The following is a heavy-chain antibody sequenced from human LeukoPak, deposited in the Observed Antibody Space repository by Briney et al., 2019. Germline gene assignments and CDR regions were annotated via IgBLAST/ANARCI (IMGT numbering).Heavy chain of an antibody. CDR1: GGTFSSYA. Sequence: SVKVSCKASGGTFSSYAISWVRQAPGQGLEWMGGIIPIFGTANYAQKFQGRVTITADESTSTAYMELSSLRSEDTAVYYCARVHVGIVAYWYFDLWGRGTLVTVSS. CDR3: ARVHVGIVAYWYFDL. CDR2: IIPIFGTA. J-gene: IGHJ2*01. V-gene: IGHV1-69*01. D-gene: IGHD5-12*01.